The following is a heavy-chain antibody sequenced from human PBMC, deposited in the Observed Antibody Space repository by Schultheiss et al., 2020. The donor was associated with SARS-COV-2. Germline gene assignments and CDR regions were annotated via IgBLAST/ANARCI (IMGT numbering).Heavy chain of an antibody. CDR3: ASGGRYGDYDRDYFDY. J-gene: IGHJ4*02. D-gene: IGHD4-17*01. CDR1: GFSVSSSY. Sequence: GGSLRLSCAASGFSVSSSYMIWVRRAPGKGLEWVSYISTSGSTIYYADSVKGRFTISRDNAKNSLYLQMNSLRAEDTAVYYCASGGRYGDYDRDYFDYWGQGTLVTVSS. CDR2: ISTSGSTI. V-gene: IGHV3-48*01.